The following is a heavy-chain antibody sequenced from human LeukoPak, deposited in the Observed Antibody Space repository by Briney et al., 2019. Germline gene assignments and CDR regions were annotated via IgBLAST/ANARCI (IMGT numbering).Heavy chain of an antibody. CDR3: ARSVPAAISLSRWFDP. D-gene: IGHD2-2*01. CDR1: GGSISSSNW. Sequence: SSETLSLTCAVSGGSISSSNWWSWVRPPPGKGLEWIGEIYHSGSTNYNPSLKSRVTISVDTSKNQFSLKLSSVTAADTAVYYCARSVPAAISLSRWFDPWGQGTLVTVSS. CDR2: IYHSGST. J-gene: IGHJ5*02. V-gene: IGHV4-4*02.